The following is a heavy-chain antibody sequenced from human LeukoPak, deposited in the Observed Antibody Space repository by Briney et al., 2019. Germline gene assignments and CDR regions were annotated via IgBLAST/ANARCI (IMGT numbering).Heavy chain of an antibody. D-gene: IGHD6-13*01. V-gene: IGHV3-7*01. CDR2: INQDGSVT. CDR1: GFTFSSHW. J-gene: IGHJ4*02. Sequence: GGSLRLSCAASGFTFSSHWMSWVRQAPGKGLEWVANINQDGSVTYYLDSVKGRFTISRDNARNSLFLQMNSLRAEDTAVYYCARDGVAPGLYFGYWGQGSLVTVSS. CDR3: ARDGVAPGLYFGY.